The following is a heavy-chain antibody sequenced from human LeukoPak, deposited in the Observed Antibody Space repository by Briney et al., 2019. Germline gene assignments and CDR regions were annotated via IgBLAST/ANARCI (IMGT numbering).Heavy chain of an antibody. CDR3: ARSYYDSSGSLFFDY. Sequence: ASVKVSCKASGYTFTSYYMHWVRQAPGQGLEWMGIINPSGGSTSYAQKFQGRVTMTRNTSISTAYMELSSLRSEDTAVYYCARSYYDSSGSLFFDYWGQGTLVTVSS. D-gene: IGHD3-22*01. V-gene: IGHV1-46*01. J-gene: IGHJ4*02. CDR1: GYTFTSYY. CDR2: INPSGGST.